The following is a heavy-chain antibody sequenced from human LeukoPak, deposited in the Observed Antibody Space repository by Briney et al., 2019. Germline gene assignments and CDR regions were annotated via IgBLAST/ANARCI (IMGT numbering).Heavy chain of an antibody. CDR3: ASSPGDDFWSGSVY. V-gene: IGHV4-61*02. Sequence: SETLSLTCTVSGNSISSYNYYWSWVRQPAGKGLEWIGRVYPSGNTNYNPYNPSLTGRVTISIDASRNQFSLILTSVTAADTAVYYCASSPGDDFWSGSVYWGQGTLVTVSS. CDR2: VYPSGNT. J-gene: IGHJ4*02. D-gene: IGHD3-3*01. CDR1: GNSISSYNYY.